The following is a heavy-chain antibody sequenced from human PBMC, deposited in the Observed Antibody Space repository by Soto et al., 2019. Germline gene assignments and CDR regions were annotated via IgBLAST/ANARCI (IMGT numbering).Heavy chain of an antibody. Sequence: QVQLVESGGGVVQPGRSLGLSCAASGFTFSSYTIHWVRQAPGKGLEWVAVISDDGGNKYYADSVKGRFTISRDNSKGYLQVNSLRAEDTAVYFCATSSSRHKAYYYGLDVWGQGTTVTVSS. CDR3: ATSSSRHKAYYYGLDV. V-gene: IGHV3-30-3*01. J-gene: IGHJ6*02. D-gene: IGHD6-13*01. CDR2: ISDDGGNK. CDR1: GFTFSSYT.